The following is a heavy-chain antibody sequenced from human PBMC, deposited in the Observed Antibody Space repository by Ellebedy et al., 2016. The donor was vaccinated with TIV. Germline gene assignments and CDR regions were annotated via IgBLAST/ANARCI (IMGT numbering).Heavy chain of an antibody. CDR1: GFRFSSYG. D-gene: IGHD6-19*01. J-gene: IGHJ4*02. V-gene: IGHV3-30*03. CDR2: ISSDGSDK. CDR3: AREVSSGWYYFDN. Sequence: GGSLRLXXAASGFRFSSYGMHWVRQAPGKGLEWVAVISSDGSDKYYADPVRGRFTISRDNSKNTLFLQMNNLRAEDTAVYYCAREVSSGWYYFDNWGQGALVTVSS.